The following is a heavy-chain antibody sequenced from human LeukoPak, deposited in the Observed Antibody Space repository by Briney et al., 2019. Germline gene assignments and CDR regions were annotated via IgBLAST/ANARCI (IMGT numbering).Heavy chain of an antibody. D-gene: IGHD6-19*01. J-gene: IGHJ4*02. Sequence: PSETLSLTCTVSGDSISSYYWSWIRQPPGKGLEWIGEINHSGSTNYDPSIKSRVTISVDTSKNQFSLKLSSVTAADTAVYYCARGRYSSGWYLNYWGQGTLVTVSS. V-gene: IGHV4-34*01. CDR1: GDSISSYY. CDR2: INHSGST. CDR3: ARGRYSSGWYLNY.